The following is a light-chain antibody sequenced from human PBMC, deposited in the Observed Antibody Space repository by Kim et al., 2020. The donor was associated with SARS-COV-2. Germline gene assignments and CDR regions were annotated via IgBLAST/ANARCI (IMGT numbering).Light chain of an antibody. V-gene: IGKV3-20*01. CDR2: DAS. Sequence: EIVLTQSPGTLSLSPGERATLSCLASQSVSSNYLAWYQQKPGQAPRLLIYDASSRATGIPDRFSGGGSGTDFTLTISRLEPEDFAVYYCQQYGSSPCTFGQGTKLEI. CDR3: QQYGSSPCT. CDR1: QSVSSNY. J-gene: IGKJ2*02.